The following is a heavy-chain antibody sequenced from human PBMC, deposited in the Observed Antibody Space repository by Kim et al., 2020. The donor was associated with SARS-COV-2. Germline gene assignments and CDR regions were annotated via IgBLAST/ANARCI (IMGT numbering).Heavy chain of an antibody. CDR2: INHSGST. J-gene: IGHJ5*02. CDR3: ARRYYDSSGYYGTYWFDP. V-gene: IGHV4-34*01. D-gene: IGHD3-22*01. CDR1: GGSFSGYY. Sequence: SETLSLTCAVYGGSFSGYYWSWIRQPPGKGLEWIGEINHSGSTNYNPSLKSRVTISVDTSKNQFSLKLSSVTAADTAVYYCARRYYDSSGYYGTYWFDP.